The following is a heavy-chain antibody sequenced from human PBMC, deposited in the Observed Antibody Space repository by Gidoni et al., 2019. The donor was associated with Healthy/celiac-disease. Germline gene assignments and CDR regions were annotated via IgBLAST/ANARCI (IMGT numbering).Heavy chain of an antibody. V-gene: IGHV3-23*01. CDR3: AKVRGIAAAGYYYYGMDV. Sequence: EVQLLESGGGLVQPGGSLRLYCAASGCTFSSYAMSWVRQAPGKGLEWVSAISGSGGSTYYAASVKGRFTISRDNSKNTLYLQMNSLRAEDTAVYYCAKVRGIAAAGYYYYGMDVWGQGTTVTVSS. D-gene: IGHD6-13*01. J-gene: IGHJ6*02. CDR1: GCTFSSYA. CDR2: ISGSGGST.